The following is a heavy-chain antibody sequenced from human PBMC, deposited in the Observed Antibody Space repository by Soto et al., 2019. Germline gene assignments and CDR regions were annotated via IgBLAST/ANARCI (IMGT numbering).Heavy chain of an antibody. V-gene: IGHV5-51*01. Sequence: PGESLKISCKGSRYNFTNYWIGWVRQMPGKGLESMGIIYPGDSDTRYSPSFQGQVTISADKSISTAYLQWSSLKASDTAMYYCAGGGVRGVVTRTRDYYGMDVWGQGTTVTVS. D-gene: IGHD3-10*01. CDR2: IYPGDSDT. J-gene: IGHJ6*02. CDR1: RYNFTNYW. CDR3: AGGGVRGVVTRTRDYYGMDV.